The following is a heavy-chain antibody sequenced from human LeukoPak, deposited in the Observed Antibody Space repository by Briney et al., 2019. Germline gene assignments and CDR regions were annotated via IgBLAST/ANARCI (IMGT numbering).Heavy chain of an antibody. J-gene: IGHJ6*03. CDR1: GYTFTSYD. Sequence: ASVKVSCKASGYTFTSYDINWVRQATGQGLEWMGWMNPNSGNTGYAQKFQGRVTMTKNTSISTAYMDLTSLRSEDTAVYYCARALSWTTESYYYMDVWGKGTMVTVS. V-gene: IGHV1-8*01. CDR3: ARALSWTTESYYYMDV. CDR2: MNPNSGNT. D-gene: IGHD3/OR15-3a*01.